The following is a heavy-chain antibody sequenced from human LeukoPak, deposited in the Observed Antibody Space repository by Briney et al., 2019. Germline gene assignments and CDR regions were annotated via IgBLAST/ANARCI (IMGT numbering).Heavy chain of an antibody. J-gene: IGHJ4*02. V-gene: IGHV4-39*01. CDR1: GGSISSSSYY. D-gene: IGHD3-10*01. CDR3: ASSITMVRGGFDY. CDR2: IYYSGST. Sequence: KPSETLSLTCTVSGGSISSSSYYWGWIRQPPGKGLEWIGSIYYSGSTYYNPSLKSRVTISVDTSKNQFSLKLSSVTAADTAVYYCASSITMVRGGFDYWGQGTLVTVSS.